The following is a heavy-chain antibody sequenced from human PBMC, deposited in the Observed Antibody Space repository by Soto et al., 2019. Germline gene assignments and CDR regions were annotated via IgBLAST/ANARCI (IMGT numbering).Heavy chain of an antibody. CDR2: ISAYNGNT. V-gene: IGHV1-18*01. J-gene: IGHJ4*02. CDR3: ATESGDY. Sequence: ASVKVSCKASGYTFTSYGISWVRQAPGQGLEWMGWISAYNGNTKYSQKFQGRVTITRDTSASTAYMELSSLRSEDTAVYYCATESGDYWGQGTLVTVSS. CDR1: GYTFTSYG. D-gene: IGHD3-3*01.